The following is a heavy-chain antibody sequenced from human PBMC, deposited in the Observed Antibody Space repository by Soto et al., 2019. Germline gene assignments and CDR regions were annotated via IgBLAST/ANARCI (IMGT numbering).Heavy chain of an antibody. J-gene: IGHJ6*02. CDR1: GFTFSSYE. CDR2: ISSSGSTI. V-gene: IGHV3-48*03. CDR3: ARDRYYYGSGSRRTSYYYYGMDV. Sequence: SLRLSCAASGFTFSSYEMNWVRQAPGKGLEWVSYISSSGSTIYYADSVKGRFTISRDNAKNSLYLQMNSLRAEDTAVYYCARDRYYYGSGSRRTSYYYYGMDVWGQGTTVTVSS. D-gene: IGHD3-10*01.